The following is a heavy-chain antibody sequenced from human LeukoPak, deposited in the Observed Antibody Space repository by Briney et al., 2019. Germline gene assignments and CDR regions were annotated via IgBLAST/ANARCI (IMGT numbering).Heavy chain of an antibody. J-gene: IGHJ4*02. Sequence: PGRSLRLSCAASGFTFSSYAMHWVRQAPGKGLEWVAVISYDGSNKYYADSVKGRFTISRDNSKNTLYLQMNSQRAEDTAVYYCARGDYDILTGYSYWGQGTLVTVSS. CDR2: ISYDGSNK. V-gene: IGHV3-30*04. D-gene: IGHD3-9*01. CDR1: GFTFSSYA. CDR3: ARGDYDILTGYSY.